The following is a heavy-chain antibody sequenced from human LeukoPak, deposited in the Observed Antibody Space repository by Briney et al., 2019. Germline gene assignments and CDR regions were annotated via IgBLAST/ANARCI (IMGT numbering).Heavy chain of an antibody. J-gene: IGHJ4*02. CDR1: GFSFSSYA. Sequence: GGSLRLSCATSGFSFSSYAMSWVRQAPGKGLEWVSAMSSSDDGRYYADSVKGRFTISRDNAKNSLYLQMNTLRAEDTAVYYCARDRSPGYFDYWGQGTLVTVSS. V-gene: IGHV3-21*01. CDR3: ARDRSPGYFDY. CDR2: MSSSDDGR.